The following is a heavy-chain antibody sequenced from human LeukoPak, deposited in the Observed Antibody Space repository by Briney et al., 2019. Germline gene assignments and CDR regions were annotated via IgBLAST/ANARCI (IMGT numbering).Heavy chain of an antibody. CDR2: IRSKTNNYAT. CDR3: SRISFPIDKSIDY. J-gene: IGHJ4*02. CDR1: GFTFSDSA. Sequence: PGGSLRLSCAASGFTFSDSAVHWVRQASGKGLEWVGRIRSKTNNYATAYAASVQGRFTISRDDSENTAYLQMNSLKTEDTAVYYCSRISFPIDKSIDYWGQGTLVTVSS. D-gene: IGHD2-21*01. V-gene: IGHV3-73*01.